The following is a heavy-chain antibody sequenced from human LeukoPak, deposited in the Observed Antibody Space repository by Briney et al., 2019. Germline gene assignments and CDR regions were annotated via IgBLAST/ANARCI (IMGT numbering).Heavy chain of an antibody. J-gene: IGHJ4*02. V-gene: IGHV3-74*01. CDR3: AREERYTSNLDS. CDR1: GFTVSTYW. Sequence: VRSLSLSCALPGFTVSTYWIDSVRQAPGGRLWWVSRIKSDRTSPSYADSVKGRFSISKEHAKNKLYLQMNSLSPEETALYYCAREERYTSNLDSWGQGTLVNGSS. D-gene: IGHD6-13*01. CDR2: IKSDRTSP.